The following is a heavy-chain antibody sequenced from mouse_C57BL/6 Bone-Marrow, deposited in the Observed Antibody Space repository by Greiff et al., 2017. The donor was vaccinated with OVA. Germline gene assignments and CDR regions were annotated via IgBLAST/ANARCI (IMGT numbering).Heavy chain of an antibody. D-gene: IGHD1-1*01. CDR1: GFNITSYG. J-gene: IGHJ2*01. CDR3: AREEEYCYSSLLDY. CDR2: IYPRSGNT. V-gene: IGHV1-81*01. Sequence: VQLQQSGAELARPGASVKLSCKASGFNITSYGISWVKQRTGQGLEWIGEIYPRSGNTYYNEKFKGKATLTADKSSSTAYMELRSLTSEYSAVXFWAREEEYCYSSLLDYWGQGTALTLSA.